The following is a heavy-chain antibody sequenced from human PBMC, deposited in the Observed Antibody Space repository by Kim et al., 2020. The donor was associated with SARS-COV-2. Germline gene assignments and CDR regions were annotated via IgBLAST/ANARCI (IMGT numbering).Heavy chain of an antibody. CDR1: GFTFSDYY. CDR3: ARDHRAGQLAWVGYYYYYGMDV. J-gene: IGHJ6*02. CDR2: ISSSGSTI. Sequence: GGSLRLSCAASGFTFSDYYMSWIRQAPGKGLEWVSYISSSGSTIYYADSVKGRFTISRDNAKNSLYLQMNSLRAEDTAVYYCARDHRAGQLAWVGYYYYYGMDVWGQGTTVTVSS. D-gene: IGHD6-13*01. V-gene: IGHV3-11*01.